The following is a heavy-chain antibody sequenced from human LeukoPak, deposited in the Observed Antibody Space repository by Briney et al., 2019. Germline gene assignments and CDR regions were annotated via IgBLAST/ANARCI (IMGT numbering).Heavy chain of an antibody. CDR2: ISENGRTT. Sequence: GGSLRLSCAASGFTFSDYWIHWVRQAPGKGLVWVSRISENGRTTTYADFVKGRFTISRDNAKNSVYLQMNSLRAEDTAVYYCAREESHPYYYGSGSYSFDYWGQGTLVTVSS. CDR1: GFTFSDYW. D-gene: IGHD3-10*01. J-gene: IGHJ4*02. CDR3: AREESHPYYYGSGSYSFDY. V-gene: IGHV3-74*01.